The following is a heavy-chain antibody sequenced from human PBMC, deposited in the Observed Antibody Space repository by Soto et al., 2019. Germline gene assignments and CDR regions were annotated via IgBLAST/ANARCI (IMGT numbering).Heavy chain of an antibody. J-gene: IGHJ6*02. D-gene: IGHD6-13*01. CDR2: IVVGSGNT. CDR3: AADRDSSSPHGMDV. V-gene: IGHV1-58*01. Sequence: SVKVSCKASGFTFTSSAVQWVRQARGQRLEWIGWIVVGSGNTNYAQKFQERVTITRDMSTSTAYMELSSLRSEDTAVYYCAADRDSSSPHGMDVWGQGTTVTV. CDR1: GFTFTSSA.